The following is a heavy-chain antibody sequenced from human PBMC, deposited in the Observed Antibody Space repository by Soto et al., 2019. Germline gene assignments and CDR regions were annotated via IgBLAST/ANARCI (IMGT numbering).Heavy chain of an antibody. CDR2: IYYSGST. CDR3: ARGIAVAGGGVFWFDP. V-gene: IGHV4-59*01. CDR1: GGSISSYY. Sequence: KGRETLSLTCTVSGGSISSYYWSWIRQPPGKGLEWIGYIYYSGSTNYNPSLKSRVTISVDTSKNQFSLKLSSVTAADTAVYYCARGIAVAGGGVFWFDPWGQGTLVTVSS. J-gene: IGHJ5*02. D-gene: IGHD6-19*01.